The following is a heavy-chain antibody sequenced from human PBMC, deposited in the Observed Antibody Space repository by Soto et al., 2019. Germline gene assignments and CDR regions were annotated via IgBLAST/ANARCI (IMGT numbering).Heavy chain of an antibody. CDR1: GGSFSGYY. Sequence: SETLSLTCAVYGGSFSGYYWSWSRQPPGKGLEWIGEINHSGSTNYNPSLKSRVTISVDTSKNQFSLKLSSVTAADTAVYYCARGRKGWDYPLDYYYYYYGMDVWGQGTTVTVSS. J-gene: IGHJ6*02. CDR3: ARGRKGWDYPLDYYYYYYGMDV. V-gene: IGHV4-34*01. CDR2: INHSGST. D-gene: IGHD1-26*01.